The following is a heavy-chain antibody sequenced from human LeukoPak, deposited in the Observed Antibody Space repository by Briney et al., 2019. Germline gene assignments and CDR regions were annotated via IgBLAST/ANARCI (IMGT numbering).Heavy chain of an antibody. CDR3: AKSAGYSSSWYNFQH. Sequence: GGSLRLSCAASGFTFSSYAMSWVRQAPGKGLDWVSAISGSGGNTCYADSVKGRFTISRDNSKNTLYLQMNSLRAEDTAVYYCAKSAGYSSSWYNFQHWGQGTLVTVSS. V-gene: IGHV3-23*01. CDR1: GFTFSSYA. D-gene: IGHD6-13*01. CDR2: ISGSGGNT. J-gene: IGHJ1*01.